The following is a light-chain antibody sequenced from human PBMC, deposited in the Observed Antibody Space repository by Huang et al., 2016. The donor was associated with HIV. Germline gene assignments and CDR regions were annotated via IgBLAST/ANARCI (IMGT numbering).Light chain of an antibody. CDR3: QQFGSSPPYS. CDR1: QSVTRNY. V-gene: IGKV3-20*01. CDR2: GAS. Sequence: EIVLTQSPDTLSLSPGERATVSCRASQSVTRNYLAWYQQRPGQAPKLLIYGASTRATGIPERFSGSGSGTDVTLTISRLAPEDFAVYYCQQFGSSPPYSFGQGTKLEIK. J-gene: IGKJ2*03.